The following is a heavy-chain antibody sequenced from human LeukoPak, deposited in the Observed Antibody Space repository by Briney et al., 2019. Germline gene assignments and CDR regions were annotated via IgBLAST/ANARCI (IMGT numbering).Heavy chain of an antibody. J-gene: IGHJ6*02. CDR2: VYPGDSDT. Sequence: GGSLKISCKGSEYSFTTYWIGWVRQMPGKGLEGMGFVYPGDSDTRYSPSFQGQVIISADKSITTAYVQWSSLKASDTAVYYCVRDRHGAGILPDVWGQGTTVTVSS. CDR1: EYSFTTYW. V-gene: IGHV5-51*01. D-gene: IGHD3-10*01. CDR3: VRDRHGAGILPDV.